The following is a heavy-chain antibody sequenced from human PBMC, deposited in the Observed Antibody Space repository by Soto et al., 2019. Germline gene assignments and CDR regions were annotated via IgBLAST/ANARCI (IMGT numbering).Heavy chain of an antibody. J-gene: IGHJ4*02. D-gene: IGHD3-10*01. V-gene: IGHV5-51*01. Sequence: GESRKISCKGSGYSFSSFWIGWVRQMPGKGLEWMGIIYPGNSETRYSPSFPGQVTISAHKSISTAYLQWNSLKASDNAMYYCARISGQFDYWGQGILVTVSS. CDR3: ARISGQFDY. CDR1: GYSFSSFW. CDR2: IYPGNSET.